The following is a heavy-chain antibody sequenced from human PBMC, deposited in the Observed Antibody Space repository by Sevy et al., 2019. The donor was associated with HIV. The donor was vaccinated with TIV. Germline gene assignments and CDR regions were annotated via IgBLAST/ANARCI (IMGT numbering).Heavy chain of an antibody. CDR2: INPNSGGT. CDR3: ARGVIRSGYDYVWGSYRPRTNWFDP. CDR1: GYTFTGYY. Sequence: ASVKVSCKASGYTFTGYYMHWVRQAPGQGLEWMGWINPNSGGTNYAQKFQGRVTMTRDTSISTAYMGLSRLRSDDTAVYYCARGVIRSGYDYVWGSYRPRTNWFDPWGQGTLVTVSS. J-gene: IGHJ5*02. V-gene: IGHV1-2*02. D-gene: IGHD3-16*02.